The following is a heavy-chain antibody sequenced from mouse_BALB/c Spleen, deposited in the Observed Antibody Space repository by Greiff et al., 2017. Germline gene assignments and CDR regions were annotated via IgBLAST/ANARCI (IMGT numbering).Heavy chain of an antibody. CDR3: ARGYYGNYYAMDY. CDR2: IYPYNGGT. D-gene: IGHD2-1*01. CDR1: GYTFTDYN. J-gene: IGHJ4*01. Sequence: EVQLQQSGPELVKPGASVKISCKASGYTFTDYNMHWVKQSHGKSLEWIGYIYPYNGGTGYNQKFKSKATLTVDNSSSTAYMELRSLTSEDSAVYYCARGYYGNYYAMDYWGQGTSVTVSS. V-gene: IGHV1S29*02.